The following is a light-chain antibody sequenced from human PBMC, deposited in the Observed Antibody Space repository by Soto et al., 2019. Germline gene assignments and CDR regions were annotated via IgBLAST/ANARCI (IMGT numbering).Light chain of an antibody. CDR2: GAS. Sequence: TVLKLSVGTLSLSPGERATLSCRASQSVSSSYLAWYQQKPGQAPRLLMYGASSRATGIPDRFRGSGSGTDFTLTISRLEPDDLGVYCCQQFGSPLTFGGGTKADI. V-gene: IGKV3-20*01. CDR3: QQFGSPLT. J-gene: IGKJ4*01. CDR1: QSVSSSY.